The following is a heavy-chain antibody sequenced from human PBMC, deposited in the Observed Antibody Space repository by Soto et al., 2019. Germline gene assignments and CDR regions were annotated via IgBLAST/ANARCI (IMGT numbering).Heavy chain of an antibody. D-gene: IGHD6-19*01. CDR1: CFSIPSISSY. J-gene: IGHJ4*02. CDR3: ARISAHSSGWYYFDY. V-gene: IGHV4-39*01. CDR2: IYYSGST. Sequence: SGTLSLTSSVSCFSIPSISSYWALMRPPPGKGLECIGSIYYSGSTYYNPSLKSRVTISMDTSKNQFSLKLSSVTAADTAVYYCARISAHSSGWYYFDYWGQGTLVT.